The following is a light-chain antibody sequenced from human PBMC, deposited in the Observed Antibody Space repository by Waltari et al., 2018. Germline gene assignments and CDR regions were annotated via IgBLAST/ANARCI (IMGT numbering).Light chain of an antibody. V-gene: IGLV2-14*01. CDR1: SSVVGDYNY. CDR2: EVS. J-gene: IGLJ3*02. CDR3: ASYATTSWV. Sequence: QSALTQPASVSGSPGQSITISCTGTSSVVGDYNYDSWYQHHHGKAPKLIIFEVSIRPSGVSDRFSGSKSGNTASLSISGLQAEDEADYFCASYATTSWVFGGGTKLTVL.